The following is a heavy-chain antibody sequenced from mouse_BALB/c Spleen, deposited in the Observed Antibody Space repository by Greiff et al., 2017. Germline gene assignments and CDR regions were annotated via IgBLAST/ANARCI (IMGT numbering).Heavy chain of an antibody. CDR1: GFSLTGYG. CDR3: ARDQSTIAPWDFEV. J-gene: IGHJ1*01. Sequence: QVQLMESGPGLVAPSQSLSITCTVSGFSLTGYGVNWVRQPPGKGLECLGMIWGDGSRDYNSALKSRLSISKDNSKSQVFLKMNSLQNDDTARYYCARDQSTIAPWDFEVWGAGTTVTVSS. D-gene: IGHD2-1*01. CDR2: IWGDGSR. V-gene: IGHV2-6-7*01.